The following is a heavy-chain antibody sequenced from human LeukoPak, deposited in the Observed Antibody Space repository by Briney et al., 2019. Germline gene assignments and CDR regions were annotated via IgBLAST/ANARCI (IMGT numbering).Heavy chain of an antibody. CDR2: VFQSVAT. Sequence: SETLSLTCSVSGDSISSSSYYWAWIRQPPGKGLEWIGSVFQSVATYYNPSLQSRVTMSIDTSKNQCSLKLSSVTAAYTAVYYCAREYYRAFEYWGQGTLVPVSS. CDR1: GDSISSSSYY. D-gene: IGHD3-10*01. CDR3: AREYYRAFEY. V-gene: IGHV4-39*02. J-gene: IGHJ4*02.